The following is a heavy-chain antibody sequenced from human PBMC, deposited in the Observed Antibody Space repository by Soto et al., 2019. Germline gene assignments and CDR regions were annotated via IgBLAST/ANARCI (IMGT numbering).Heavy chain of an antibody. CDR1: GFTFTNYN. CDR3: ARWRYGTGWIGDFEY. J-gene: IGHJ4*02. Sequence: EVQLVESRGGLVKPGGSLRLSCATSGFTFTNYNMNWVRQDPGKGLEWVSSISSSSSYIYYADSVKGRFTISRDNAKNSLYLQMNSLRADDTAVYFFARWRYGTGWIGDFEYWGQGTLVTVSS. CDR2: ISSSSSYI. D-gene: IGHD6-19*01. V-gene: IGHV3-21*01.